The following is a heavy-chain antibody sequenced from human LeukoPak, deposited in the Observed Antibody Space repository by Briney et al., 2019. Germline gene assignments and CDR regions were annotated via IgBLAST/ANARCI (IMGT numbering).Heavy chain of an antibody. Sequence: SVKVSCKASGGTFSSYAISWVRQAPGQGLEWMGGIIPIFGTANYAQKFQGRVTITADESTSTAYMELSSLRSEDTAVYYCATDGGYCSGGSCYGWGQGTLVTVSS. CDR1: GGTFSSYA. D-gene: IGHD2-15*01. J-gene: IGHJ4*02. V-gene: IGHV1-69*01. CDR2: IIPIFGTA. CDR3: ATDGGYCSGGSCYG.